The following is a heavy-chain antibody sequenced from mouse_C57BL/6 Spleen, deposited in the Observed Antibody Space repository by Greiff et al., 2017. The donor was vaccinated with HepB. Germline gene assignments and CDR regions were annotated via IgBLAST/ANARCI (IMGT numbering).Heavy chain of an antibody. J-gene: IGHJ4*01. Sequence: QVQLQQPGAELVRPGSSVKLSCKASGYTFTSYWMHWVKQRPIQGLEWIGNIDPSDSETHYNQKFKDKATLTVDKSSSTAYMQLSSLTSEDSAVYYCARNIYYYGSSYVDYAMDYWGQGTSVTVSS. CDR2: IDPSDSET. CDR3: ARNIYYYGSSYVDYAMDY. CDR1: GYTFTSYW. D-gene: IGHD1-1*01. V-gene: IGHV1-52*01.